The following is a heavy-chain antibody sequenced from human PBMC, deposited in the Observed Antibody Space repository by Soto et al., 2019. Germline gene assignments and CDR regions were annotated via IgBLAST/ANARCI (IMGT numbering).Heavy chain of an antibody. CDR3: ARLNSDFWSGYWELGWFDP. CDR1: GFSLSSGFYY. J-gene: IGHJ5*02. CDR2: IYYSGST. Sequence: PSETLSLTCTFSGFSLSSGFYYLRWNRPHPGKGLEWIGYIYYSGSTYYNPSLKSRVTISVDTSKNQFSLKLSSVTAADTAVYYCARLNSDFWSGYWELGWFDPRGQGTLVTVSS. D-gene: IGHD3-3*01. V-gene: IGHV4-31*03.